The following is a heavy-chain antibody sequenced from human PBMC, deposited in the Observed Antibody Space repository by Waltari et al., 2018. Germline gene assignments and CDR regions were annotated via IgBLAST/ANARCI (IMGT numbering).Heavy chain of an antibody. D-gene: IGHD3-3*01. J-gene: IGHJ3*01. V-gene: IGHV1-2*02. Sequence: QVHLVQSGAEVKKPGASVTVSCKASGYTFTGHGIHWLRQAPGQGLEWVGSVNPNTGDTYAAQKFEGRVTMTRATSISTAYLDLSRLTSYDTAVYYCARVLYDFWGGYHPNDVFDFWGQGTVVIVSS. CDR1: GYTFTGHG. CDR2: VNPNTGDT. CDR3: ARVLYDFWGGYHPNDVFDF.